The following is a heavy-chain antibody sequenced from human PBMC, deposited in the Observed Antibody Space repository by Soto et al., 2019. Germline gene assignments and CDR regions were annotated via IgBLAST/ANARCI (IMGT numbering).Heavy chain of an antibody. D-gene: IGHD6-6*01. CDR3: ARGRIAARPYNWFDP. Sequence: ASVKVSCKASGYTFTGYYMHWVRQAPGQGPEWMGWINPNSGGTNYAQKFQGWVTMTRDTSISTAYMELSRLRSDDTAAYYCARGRIAARPYNWFDPWGQGTLVTVS. CDR2: INPNSGGT. V-gene: IGHV1-2*04. J-gene: IGHJ5*02. CDR1: GYTFTGYY.